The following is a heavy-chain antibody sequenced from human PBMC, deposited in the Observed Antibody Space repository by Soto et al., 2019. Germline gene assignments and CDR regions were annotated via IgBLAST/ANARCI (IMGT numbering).Heavy chain of an antibody. D-gene: IGHD7-27*01. J-gene: IGHJ4*02. Sequence: RRLSVAASGXTFDDYAMHWVRQAPGKGLEWVSGISWNSGTIGYADSVKGRFTISRDNAKNSLYLQVKSLRVEDTALYYCAKETQTNLGTGGFDYWGQGSPVTVS. CDR2: ISWNSGTI. CDR3: AKETQTNLGTGGFDY. CDR1: GXTFDDYA. V-gene: IGHV3-9*01.